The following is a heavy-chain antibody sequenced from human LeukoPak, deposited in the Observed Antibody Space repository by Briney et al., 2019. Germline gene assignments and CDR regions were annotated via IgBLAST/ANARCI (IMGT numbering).Heavy chain of an antibody. CDR2: IYYSGST. Sequence: KPSETLSLTCTVSGGSISSYYWSWIRQPPGKGLEWIGYIYYSGSTNYNPSLKSRVTISVDTSKNRFSLKLSSVTAADTAVYYCARGNWYDAFDIWGQGTMVTVSS. CDR3: ARGNWYDAFDI. J-gene: IGHJ3*02. CDR1: GGSISSYY. V-gene: IGHV4-59*01. D-gene: IGHD1-1*01.